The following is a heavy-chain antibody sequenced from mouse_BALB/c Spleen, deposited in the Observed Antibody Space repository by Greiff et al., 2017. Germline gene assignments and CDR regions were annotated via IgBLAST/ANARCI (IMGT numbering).Heavy chain of an antibody. J-gene: IGHJ2*01. CDR3: ARHEDYYGFDY. V-gene: IGHV5-6-2*01. CDR2: INSNGGST. CDR1: GFTFSSYY. D-gene: IGHD1-1*01. Sequence: DVMLVESGGGLVKLGGSLKLSCAASGFTFSSYYMSWVRQTPEKRLELVAAINSNGGSTYYPDTVKGRFTISRDNAKNTLYLQMSSLKSEDTALYYCARHEDYYGFDYWGQGTTLTVSS.